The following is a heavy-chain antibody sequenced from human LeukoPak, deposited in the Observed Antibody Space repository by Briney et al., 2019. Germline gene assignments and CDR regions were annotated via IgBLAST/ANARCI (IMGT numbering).Heavy chain of an antibody. J-gene: IGHJ3*02. CDR3: ARDLYIAYYQRTGYDPFDI. CDR2: ISHSGSA. Sequence: PSETLSLSCIVSGGSITPYFWSWIRQPPGEGLEWIGYISHSGSADYNPSLKSRVTISVDTSISQRSLRLTAVTAADTAVYYCARDLYIAYYQRTGYDPFDIWGRGTLVTVSS. CDR1: GGSITPYF. V-gene: IGHV4-59*01. D-gene: IGHD3/OR15-3a*01.